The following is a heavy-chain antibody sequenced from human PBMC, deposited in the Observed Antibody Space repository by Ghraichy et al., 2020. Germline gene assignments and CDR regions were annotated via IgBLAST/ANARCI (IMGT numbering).Heavy chain of an antibody. CDR3: TTYSDSGTTWLDP. D-gene: IGHD1-26*01. CDR1: GLTFSDSA. V-gene: IGHV3-73*01. J-gene: IGHJ5*02. Sequence: GESLNISCAASGLTFSDSAMHWVRQASGKGLEWIGRIRSKANNYATSYAASVKGRFTISRDDSENMASLQMNSLKSEDTAVYYCTTYSDSGTTWLDPWGQGTRVTVSS. CDR2: IRSKANNYAT.